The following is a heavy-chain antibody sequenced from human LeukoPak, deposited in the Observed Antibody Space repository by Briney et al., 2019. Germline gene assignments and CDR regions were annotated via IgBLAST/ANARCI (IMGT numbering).Heavy chain of an antibody. D-gene: IGHD3-22*01. CDR1: GFTFSNYA. Sequence: TGGSLRRSCAASGFTFSNYAMSWVRQAPGKGLEWVSVISGSAGSTYYADSVKGRFTISRDNSKNTLYLQMNSLRAGDTAVYYCAKYIPSSSGYDYWGQGTLVTVSS. V-gene: IGHV3-23*01. CDR3: AKYIPSSSGYDY. CDR2: ISGSAGST. J-gene: IGHJ4*02.